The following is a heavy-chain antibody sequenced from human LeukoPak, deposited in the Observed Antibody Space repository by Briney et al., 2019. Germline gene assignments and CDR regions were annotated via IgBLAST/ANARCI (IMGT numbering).Heavy chain of an antibody. CDR2: IIPIFGIA. CDR1: GGTFSSYA. D-gene: IGHD2-15*01. CDR3: ARGGYCSGGSCPRAY. Sequence: ASVKVSCKASGGTFSSYAISWVRQAPGQGLEWMGRIIPIFGIANYAQKFQGSVTITADKSTSTAYMELSSLRSEDTAVYYCARGGYCSGGSCPRAYWGQGTLVTVSS. V-gene: IGHV1-69*04. J-gene: IGHJ4*02.